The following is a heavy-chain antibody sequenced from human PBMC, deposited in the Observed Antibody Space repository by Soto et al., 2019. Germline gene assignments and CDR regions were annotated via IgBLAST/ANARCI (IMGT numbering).Heavy chain of an antibody. CDR1: GYTFTAYS. J-gene: IGHJ4*02. V-gene: IGHV1-3*01. CDR2: INAGNGDT. Sequence: ASLKFSCKASGYTFTAYSMHWVRQVPGQGPEWMGWINAGNGDTKYSQKFLGRVAITRDTPASTVYIELSSLTSEDTAVYFCARDHHSSRPYYLDSWGQGTLVTVSS. CDR3: ARDHHSSRPYYLDS. D-gene: IGHD6-19*01.